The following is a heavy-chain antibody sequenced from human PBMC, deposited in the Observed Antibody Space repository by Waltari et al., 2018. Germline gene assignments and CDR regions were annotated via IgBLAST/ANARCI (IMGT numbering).Heavy chain of an antibody. J-gene: IGHJ4*02. D-gene: IGHD5-18*01. CDR3: ARGSGYYYFDY. CDR1: GFTFSSYW. CDR2: ISTDGRNI. Sequence: EVQLMESGGGLVQPGGSLRLSCAASGFTFSSYWMHWVRTAPGEGFVGVSGISTDGRNIRDADSVKGRFTISSDNAKNTVYLQMNSLRAEDTAVYYCARGSGYYYFDYWGQGTLITVSS. V-gene: IGHV3-74*01.